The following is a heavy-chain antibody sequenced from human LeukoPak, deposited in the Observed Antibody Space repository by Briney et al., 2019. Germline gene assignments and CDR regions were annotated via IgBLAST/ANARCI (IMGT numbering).Heavy chain of an antibody. D-gene: IGHD3-10*01. J-gene: IGHJ5*02. V-gene: IGHV4-59*01. CDR2: IYYSGST. Sequence: TETLSLTCTVSGGSTSSYYWSWIRQPPGKGLEWIGYIYYSGSTNYNPSLKSRVTISVDTSKNQFSLKLSSVTAADTAVYYCARRGYYGSGNWFDPWGQGTLVTVSS. CDR1: GGSTSSYY. CDR3: ARRGYYGSGNWFDP.